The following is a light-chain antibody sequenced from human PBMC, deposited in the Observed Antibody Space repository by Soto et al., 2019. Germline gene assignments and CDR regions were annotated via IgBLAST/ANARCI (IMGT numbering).Light chain of an antibody. J-gene: IGKJ5*01. V-gene: IGKV3-11*01. CDR1: QSIRTS. CDR3: QQRNVWPPIT. Sequence: EVVLPQSPATLSLSPGARATLSCRASQSIRTSLAWYQQKPGQAPRLVIFDASNRADGVPARFGGSGSGTDFTLTINSLEPEDFAVYYCQQRNVWPPITVGQGTRLEIK. CDR2: DAS.